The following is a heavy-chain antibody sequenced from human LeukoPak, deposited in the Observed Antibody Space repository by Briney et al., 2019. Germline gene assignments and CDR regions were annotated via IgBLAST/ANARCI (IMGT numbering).Heavy chain of an antibody. CDR1: GFTFSSHW. CDR3: ARGARGGDFKN. CDR2: IKQDGSEK. V-gene: IGHV3-7*01. J-gene: IGHJ1*01. D-gene: IGHD2-21*01. Sequence: GGSLRLSCAASGFTFSSHWMSWVRHAPGKGLEWVANIKQDGSEKYYVDSVKCRFTISRDNDKNSLYRQMNSLRAADTAVYYCARGARGGDFKNWGQGTLVTVSS.